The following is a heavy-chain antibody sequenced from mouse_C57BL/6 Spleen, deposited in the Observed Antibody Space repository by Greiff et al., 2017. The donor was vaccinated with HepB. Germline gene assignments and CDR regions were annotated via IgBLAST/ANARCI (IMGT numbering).Heavy chain of an antibody. J-gene: IGHJ3*01. CDR1: GYTFTSYW. CDR2: IHPNSGST. CDR3: ARIPTGGFAY. V-gene: IGHV1-64*01. Sequence: QVQLQQPGAELVKPGASVKLSCKASGYTFTSYWMHWVKQRPGQGLEWIGMIHPNSGSTNYNEKFKSKATLTVDKSSGTAYMQLSSLTSEDSAVYYCARIPTGGFAYWGQGTLVTVSA. D-gene: IGHD5-1-1*01.